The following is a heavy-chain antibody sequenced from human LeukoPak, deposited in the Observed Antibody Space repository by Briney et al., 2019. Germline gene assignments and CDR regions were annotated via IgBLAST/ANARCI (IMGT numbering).Heavy chain of an antibody. D-gene: IGHD3-10*01. CDR1: GGTFSSYA. J-gene: IGHJ6*03. Sequence: GASVKVSCKASGGTFSSYAISWVRQAPGQGLEWMGGIIPIFGTANYAQKFQGRVTITADKSTSTAYMELRSLRSDDTAVYYCARDRGRVKYMDVWGKGTTVTVSS. CDR3: ARDRGRVKYMDV. V-gene: IGHV1-69*06. CDR2: IIPIFGTA.